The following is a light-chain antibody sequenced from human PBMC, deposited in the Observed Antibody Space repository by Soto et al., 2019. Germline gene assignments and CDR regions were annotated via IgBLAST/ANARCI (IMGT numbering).Light chain of an antibody. V-gene: IGLV2-8*01. J-gene: IGLJ1*01. CDR1: SSDVGGYNY. CDR2: EVS. CDR3: CSYAGSYTHV. Sequence: ALTQPPSASGSPGQSVTISCTGTSSDVGGYNYVSWYQQHPGKAPKLMIYEVSKRPSGAPGRFSGSKSGNTASLTISGLQAEDEADYYCCSYAGSYTHVFGTGTKVTVL.